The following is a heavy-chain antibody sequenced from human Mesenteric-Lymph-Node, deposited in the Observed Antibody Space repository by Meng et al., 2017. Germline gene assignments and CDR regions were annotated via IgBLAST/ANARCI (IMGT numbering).Heavy chain of an antibody. CDR3: AKGYNYGDN. J-gene: IGHJ4*02. CDR2: ISYDGSNK. CDR1: GFTFSSYG. Sequence: QVQLVESGGGVVQPGRSLRLSCAASGFTFSSYGMHWVRQAPGKGLEWVAVISYDGSNKYYSDSVKGRFTISRDNSKNTVYQQMNSLRAEDTAVYYCAKGYNYGDNWGQGTLVTVSS. D-gene: IGHD5-24*01. V-gene: IGHV3-30*18.